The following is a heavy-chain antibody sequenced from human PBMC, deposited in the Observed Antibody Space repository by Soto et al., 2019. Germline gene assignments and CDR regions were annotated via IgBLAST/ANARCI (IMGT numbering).Heavy chain of an antibody. CDR3: AKPWSDFWSKTGHRGYGMDV. D-gene: IGHD3-3*01. CDR2: ISYDGSTK. V-gene: IGHV3-30*18. Sequence: PGGSLRLPCAACGFTFSSYGMHWVRQAPGKGLEWVAVISYDGSTKYYADSVKGRFTISRDNSKNTLYLQMNRLRAEDTAVYYCAKPWSDFWSKTGHRGYGMDVWGQGNMVTVSS. J-gene: IGHJ6*02. CDR1: GFTFSSYG.